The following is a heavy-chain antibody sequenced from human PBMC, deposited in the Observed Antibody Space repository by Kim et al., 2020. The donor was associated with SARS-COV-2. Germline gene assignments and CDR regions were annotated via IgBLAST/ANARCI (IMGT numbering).Heavy chain of an antibody. Sequence: SETLSLTCAVYGGSFSGYYWSWIRQPPGKGLEWIGEINHSGSTNYNPSLKSRVTISVDTSKNQFSLKPSSVTAADTAVYYCARGGCSSTSCYGDWFDPWGQGTLVTVSS. J-gene: IGHJ5*02. D-gene: IGHD2-2*01. CDR2: INHSGST. CDR1: GGSFSGYY. CDR3: ARGGCSSTSCYGDWFDP. V-gene: IGHV4-34*01.